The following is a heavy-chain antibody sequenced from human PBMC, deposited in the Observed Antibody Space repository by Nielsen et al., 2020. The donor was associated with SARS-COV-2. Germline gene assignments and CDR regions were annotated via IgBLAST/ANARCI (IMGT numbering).Heavy chain of an antibody. CDR1: GGSIARSTYY. CDR2: SYYSGST. Sequence: SETLSLTCTVSGGSIARSTYYWGWIRQPPGKGLEWIGSSYYSGSTYYNPSLESRVTISVDTSKNQFSLKLSSVTAADTAVYYCAREPVLYGDFPGPFDYWGQGTLVTVSS. J-gene: IGHJ4*02. D-gene: IGHD4-17*01. V-gene: IGHV4-39*02. CDR3: AREPVLYGDFPGPFDY.